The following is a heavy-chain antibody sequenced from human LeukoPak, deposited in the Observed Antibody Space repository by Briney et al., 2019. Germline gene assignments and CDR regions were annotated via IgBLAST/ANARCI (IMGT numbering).Heavy chain of an antibody. CDR1: GFTLSSYG. V-gene: IGHV3-30*18. Sequence: GGSLRLSCAASGFTLSSYGLHWVRQAPGKGLEWVAGMSFDGSNKYYADSVQGRLSISRDNSKNTLFLQMDSLRPEDTAVYFCAKDTLSVSVTYHGMDVWGQGTTVAVSS. J-gene: IGHJ6*02. CDR2: MSFDGSNK. D-gene: IGHD6-19*01. CDR3: AKDTLSVSVTYHGMDV.